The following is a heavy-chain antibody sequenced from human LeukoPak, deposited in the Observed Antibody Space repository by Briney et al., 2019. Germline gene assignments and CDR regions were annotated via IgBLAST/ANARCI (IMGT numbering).Heavy chain of an antibody. V-gene: IGHV4-4*07. Sequence: SETLSLTCSVSGDSISSYYWSWVRQPAGKGLEWIGRIHPSGSTNYSPSLKSRVTLSVDTSKNQFSLKLSSVTAADTAVYYCARGLGIAAAVDYWGQGTLVTVSS. J-gene: IGHJ4*02. CDR1: GDSISSYY. CDR3: ARGLGIAAAVDY. CDR2: IHPSGST. D-gene: IGHD6-13*01.